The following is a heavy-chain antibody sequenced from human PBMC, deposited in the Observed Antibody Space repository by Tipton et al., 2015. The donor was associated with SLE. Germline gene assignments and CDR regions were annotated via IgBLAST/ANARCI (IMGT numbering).Heavy chain of an antibody. V-gene: IGHV3-30*03. J-gene: IGHJ2*01. CDR2: ISFDGLNK. D-gene: IGHD7-27*01. CDR3: ARVGIYWYFDL. CDR1: GFTFSTYG. Sequence: SLRLSCAGSGFTFSTYGMQWVRQAPGKGLGWVAFISFDGLNKYYVDSVKGRFTISRDNSKNTLYLQMNSLRAEDTAVYYCARVGIYWYFDLWGRGTLVTVSS.